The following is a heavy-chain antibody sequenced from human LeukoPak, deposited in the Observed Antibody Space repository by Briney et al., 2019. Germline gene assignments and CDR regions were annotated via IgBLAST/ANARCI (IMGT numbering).Heavy chain of an antibody. CDR3: AREGDGYCDNGRCYTGEFYYMDV. D-gene: IGHD2-2*02. CDR1: GVSITNHY. V-gene: IGHV4-4*07. Sequence: SETLSLTCTVSGVSITNHYWAWIRQPAGKGLQWIGRIFTNADTKYNPSLESRVTLSIDTPNNLISLKLTSVTAADTAVYYCAREGDGYCDNGRCYTGEFYYMDVWGKGTTVTVSS. CDR2: IFTNADT. J-gene: IGHJ6*03.